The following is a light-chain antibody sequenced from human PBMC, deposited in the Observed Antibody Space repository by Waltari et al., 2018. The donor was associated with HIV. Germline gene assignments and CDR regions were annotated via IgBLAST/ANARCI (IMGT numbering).Light chain of an antibody. V-gene: IGKV1-5*01. CDR3: QQYHAYPVT. CDR1: QNINRW. CDR2: QAS. Sequence: DIQMTQSPATLSASVGDRVPLSCRASQNINRWLAWSQQRPGKPPKFLIYQASSLESGVPSRFSGSGSGTLFTLTINSLQPADFATYYCQQYHAYPVTFGGGTKVESK. J-gene: IGKJ4*01.